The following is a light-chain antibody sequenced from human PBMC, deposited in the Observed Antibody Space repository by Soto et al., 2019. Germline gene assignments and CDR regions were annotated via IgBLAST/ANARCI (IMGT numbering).Light chain of an antibody. Sequence: EIAMTQSPATLSVSPGDGASLXCRASQSVSSYFSWYQQKPGQAPRRLIDGASTRAKGSPPRFSGSGSATAFTHTIDRLEPEDFAVYYGQQYGSSLWAFGQGTKVDIK. V-gene: IGKV3-15*01. J-gene: IGKJ1*01. CDR1: QSVSSY. CDR3: QQYGSSLWA. CDR2: GAS.